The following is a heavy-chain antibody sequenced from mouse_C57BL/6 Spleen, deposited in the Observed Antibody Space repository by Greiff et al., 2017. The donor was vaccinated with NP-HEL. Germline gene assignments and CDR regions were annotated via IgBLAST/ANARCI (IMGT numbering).Heavy chain of an antibody. CDR2: IDPSDSYT. J-gene: IGHJ2*01. Sequence: VKLQQPGAELVMPGASVKLSCKASGYTFTSYWMHWVKQRPGQGLEWIGEIDPSDSYTNYNQKFKGKSTLTVDKSSSTAYMQLSSLTSEDSAVYYCARRLTGTQRDYFDYWGQGTTLTVSS. CDR3: ARRLTGTQRDYFDY. D-gene: IGHD4-1*01. CDR1: GYTFTSYW. V-gene: IGHV1-69*01.